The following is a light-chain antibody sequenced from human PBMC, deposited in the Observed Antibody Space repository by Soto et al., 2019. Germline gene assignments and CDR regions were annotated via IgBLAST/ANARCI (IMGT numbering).Light chain of an antibody. V-gene: IGLV2-11*01. CDR1: SSDVGGYNY. J-gene: IGLJ1*01. CDR3: SSYAGSYTYV. Sequence: QSVLTQPRSVSGSPGQSVTISCTGTSSDVGGYNYVSWYQQHPGKAPKLMIYDVSKRPSGVPDRFSGSKSGNTASLTISGLQADDEADYSCSSYAGSYTYVFGTGTNVTVL. CDR2: DVS.